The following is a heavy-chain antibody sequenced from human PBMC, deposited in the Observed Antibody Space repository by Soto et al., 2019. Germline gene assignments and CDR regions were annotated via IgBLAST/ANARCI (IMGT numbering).Heavy chain of an antibody. V-gene: IGHV3-11*01. CDR3: ARDLDSSGYYSGMDV. D-gene: IGHD3-22*01. Sequence: QVQLVESGGGLVNPGGSLRLSCAASGFSFSDYYMSWIRQAPGKGLEWVSYIGDSGGSIYYADSVKGRFTISRDNAKNSLHLQMSSLRAEDTAVYYCARDLDSSGYYSGMDVWGQGTTVTVSS. J-gene: IGHJ6*02. CDR1: GFSFSDYY. CDR2: IGDSGGSI.